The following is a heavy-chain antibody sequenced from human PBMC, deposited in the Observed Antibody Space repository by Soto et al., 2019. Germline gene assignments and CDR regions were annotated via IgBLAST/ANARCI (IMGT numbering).Heavy chain of an antibody. Sequence: QVQLQESGPGLVKPSETLSLTCTVSGGSISSYYWSWIRQPPGKGLEWIGYIYYSGSTNYNPSLKSRVTISVDTSKNQFSLKLSSVTAADTAVYYCARDYTVTIDWYSDLWGRGTLVTVSS. J-gene: IGHJ2*01. V-gene: IGHV4-59*01. CDR3: ARDYTVTIDWYSDL. CDR1: GGSISSYY. CDR2: IYYSGST. D-gene: IGHD4-17*01.